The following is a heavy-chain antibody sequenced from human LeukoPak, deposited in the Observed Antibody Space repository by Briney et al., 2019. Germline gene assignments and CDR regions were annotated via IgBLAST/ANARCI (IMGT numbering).Heavy chain of an antibody. CDR1: GFIFSGFA. CDR3: AKRPPYNDTWFVMDV. Sequence: GGSLRLSCAASGFIFSGFAMSWVRQAPGKGLEWVSTITGSASGTYYADSVKGRFTISRDNSKNTMFLQMNSLRAEDTAVYYCAKRPPYNDTWFVMDVWGQGTTVTVSS. D-gene: IGHD3-10*01. V-gene: IGHV3-23*01. J-gene: IGHJ6*02. CDR2: ITGSASGT.